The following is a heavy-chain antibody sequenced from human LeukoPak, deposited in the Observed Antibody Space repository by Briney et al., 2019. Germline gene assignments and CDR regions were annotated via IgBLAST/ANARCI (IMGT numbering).Heavy chain of an antibody. J-gene: IGHJ4*02. CDR2: IYYSGST. CDR3: ARATDCSSTSRFYFDY. Sequence: SETLSLTCTVSGGSISSYYWSWIRQPPGKGLEWIGYIYYSGSTNYNPSLKSRVTISVDTSKNQFSLKLSSVTAADTAVYYCARATDCSSTSRFYFDYWGQGTLVTVSS. CDR1: GGSISSYY. D-gene: IGHD2-2*01. V-gene: IGHV4-59*01.